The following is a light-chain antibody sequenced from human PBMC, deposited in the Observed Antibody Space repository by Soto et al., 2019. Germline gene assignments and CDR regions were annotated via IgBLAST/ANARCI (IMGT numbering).Light chain of an antibody. CDR2: KAS. V-gene: IGKV1-5*03. CDR1: RSISGW. CDR3: QQYESYWT. Sequence: DIQLTQSTSTLSASVGERVTITCRASRSISGWLAWYQQKPGKAPNLLIYKASSLESGVPSRFSGSGSGTEFTLTIRSLQPDDFATYYCQQYESYWTFGQGTKV. J-gene: IGKJ1*01.